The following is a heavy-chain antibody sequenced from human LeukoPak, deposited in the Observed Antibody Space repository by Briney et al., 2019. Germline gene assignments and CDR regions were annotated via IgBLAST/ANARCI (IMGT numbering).Heavy chain of an antibody. Sequence: PSETLSLTCAVYGGSFSGYYWSWIRQPPGKGLEWIGEINHSGSTNYNPSLKSRVTISVDTSKNQFSLKLSSVTAADTAVYYCADTAYDFWSGYSKTIYWGQGTLVIVSS. D-gene: IGHD3-3*01. J-gene: IGHJ4*02. CDR2: INHSGST. CDR1: GGSFSGYY. CDR3: ADTAYDFWSGYSKTIY. V-gene: IGHV4-34*01.